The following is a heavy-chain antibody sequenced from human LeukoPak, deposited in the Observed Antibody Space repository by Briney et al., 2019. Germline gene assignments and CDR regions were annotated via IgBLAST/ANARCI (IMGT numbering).Heavy chain of an antibody. D-gene: IGHD1-1*01. CDR1: GFTFSSRDW. J-gene: IGHJ4*02. CDR2: IKQDGSEK. Sequence: GGSLRLSCVASGFTFSSRDWMTWVRQAPGKGLEWVANIKQDGSEKNYVDSVKGRFTISRDNAKNSVDLQMKSLRVDDTAVYYCATVLDHRPYWGQGTLVTVSS. CDR3: ATVLDHRPY. V-gene: IGHV3-7*03.